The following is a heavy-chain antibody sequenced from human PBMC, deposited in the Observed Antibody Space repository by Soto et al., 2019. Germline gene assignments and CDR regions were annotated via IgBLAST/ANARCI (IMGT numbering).Heavy chain of an antibody. J-gene: IGHJ4*02. V-gene: IGHV1-69*02. CDR1: GGTFSSYT. CDR3: ARTLYGDNVDY. Sequence: SVKVSGKTSGGTFSSYTISCVRQAPGQGLEWMGRIIPILGIANYAQKFQGRVTITADKSTSTAYMELSSLRSEDTAVYYCARTLYGDNVDYWGQGTLVTVSS. CDR2: IIPILGIA. D-gene: IGHD4-17*01.